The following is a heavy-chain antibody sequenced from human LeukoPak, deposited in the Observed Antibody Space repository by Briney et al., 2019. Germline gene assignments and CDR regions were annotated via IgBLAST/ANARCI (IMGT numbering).Heavy chain of an antibody. CDR2: IYYSGST. D-gene: IGHD6-13*01. CDR3: ARDSKSPRLGYSSSWASSYYYYMDV. V-gene: IGHV4-39*07. CDR1: GGSISSSSYY. J-gene: IGHJ6*03. Sequence: SETLSLTCTVSGGSISSSSYYWGWIRQPPGKGLEWIGSIYYSGSTYYNPSLKSRVTISVDTSKNQFSLKLSSVTAADTAVYYCARDSKSPRLGYSSSWASSYYYYMDVWGKGTTVTVSS.